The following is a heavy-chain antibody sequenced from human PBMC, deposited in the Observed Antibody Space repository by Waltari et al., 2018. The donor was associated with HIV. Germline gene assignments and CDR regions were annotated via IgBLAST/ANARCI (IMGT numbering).Heavy chain of an antibody. D-gene: IGHD5-18*01. CDR3: ASQYSYGLRPNFFDY. CDR2: IYTSGST. CDR1: GGPISSGSYY. Sequence: QVQLQESGPGLVKPSQTLSLTCSVSGGPISSGSYYWSWIRQPAGKGLEWIGRIYTSGSTNYNPSLKSRVSISVDTSKNQFSLKLSSVTAADTAVYYCASQYSYGLRPNFFDYWGQGTLVTVSS. V-gene: IGHV4-61*02. J-gene: IGHJ4*02.